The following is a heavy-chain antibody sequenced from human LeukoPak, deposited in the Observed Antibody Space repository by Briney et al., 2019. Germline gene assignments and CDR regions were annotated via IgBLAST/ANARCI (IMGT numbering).Heavy chain of an antibody. Sequence: SETLSLTCTVSGGSISSYYWCCFRQPAGKGLEWIGRIYTSGSTNYNPSLKSRVTISVDKSKNQFSLKLSSVTAADTAVYYCATATIAYWYTDLWGHGTLVTVSS. CDR2: IYTSGST. CDR3: ATATIAYWYTDL. J-gene: IGHJ2*01. D-gene: IGHD5-24*01. V-gene: IGHV4-4*07. CDR1: GGSISSYY.